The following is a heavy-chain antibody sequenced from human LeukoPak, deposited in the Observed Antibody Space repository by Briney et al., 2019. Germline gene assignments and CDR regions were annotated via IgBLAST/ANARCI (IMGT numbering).Heavy chain of an antibody. CDR3: ARVYSNYAGVYPFDY. D-gene: IGHD4-11*01. CDR2: INPNSGGT. CDR1: GYTLTGYY. V-gene: IGHV1-2*02. Sequence: VASVKVSCKASGYTLTGYYMHWVRQAPGQGLEWMGWINPNSGGTNYAQRFQGRVTMTRDTSISTAYMELSRLRSDDTAVYYCARVYSNYAGVYPFDYWGQGTLVTVSS. J-gene: IGHJ4*02.